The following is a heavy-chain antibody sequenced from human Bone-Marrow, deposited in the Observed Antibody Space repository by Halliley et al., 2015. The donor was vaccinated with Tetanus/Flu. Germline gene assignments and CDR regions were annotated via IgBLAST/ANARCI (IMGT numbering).Heavy chain of an antibody. Sequence: WFGHHYFRGITYYNPSLGSRVSISVDTSKTQFSLELASMTAADPAVYYCAMGTSGYGDSFDTWGLGALVTVSS. CDR2: HYFRGIT. J-gene: IGHJ4*02. V-gene: IGHV4-31*02. D-gene: IGHD5-12*01. CDR3: AMGTSGYGDSFDT.